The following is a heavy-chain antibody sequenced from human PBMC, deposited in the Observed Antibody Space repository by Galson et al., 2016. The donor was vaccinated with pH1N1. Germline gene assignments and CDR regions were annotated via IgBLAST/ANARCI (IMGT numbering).Heavy chain of an antibody. D-gene: IGHD4-17*01. V-gene: IGHV3-23*01. CDR2: ISGSGGRK. CDR3: AKGGYGDYGLDVFDI. Sequence: SLRLSCAASGSNSDYNMNWFRLAPGKGLEWVSSISGSGGRKHYADSVQGRFIISRDNSKNTLYLQMNSLRAGDTALYFCAKGGYGDYGLDVFDIWGQGTKVIVSS. CDR1: GSNSDYN. J-gene: IGHJ3*02.